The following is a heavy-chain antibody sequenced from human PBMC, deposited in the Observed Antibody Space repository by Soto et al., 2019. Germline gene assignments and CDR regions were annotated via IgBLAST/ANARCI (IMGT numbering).Heavy chain of an antibody. J-gene: IGHJ5*02. CDR1: GFTFNNYA. D-gene: IGHD5-18*01. Sequence: GGSLRLSCAASGFTFNNYAMSWVRQAPGKGLEWVSAISGSGDSTYYADSAKGRFTISRDNSNNRLYLQMNSLRAEDTAVYYCAKDWRGTAMVYKWFDPWGQGTLVTVSS. V-gene: IGHV3-23*01. CDR2: ISGSGDST. CDR3: AKDWRGTAMVYKWFDP.